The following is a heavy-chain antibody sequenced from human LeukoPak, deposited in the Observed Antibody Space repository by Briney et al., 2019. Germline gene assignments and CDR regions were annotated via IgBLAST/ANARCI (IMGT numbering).Heavy chain of an antibody. D-gene: IGHD6-13*01. CDR2: IYYSGGT. V-gene: IGHV4-59*01. CDR3: ARTTEAHSWRTRYYDYYMDV. CDR1: GGSIISYY. J-gene: IGHJ6*03. Sequence: SETLSLTCTVSGGSIISYYWSWIPQPPGKGLEWIGYIYYSGGTNYNPSLKSRLTISVDTSKKQFSLKLRSVTAADTAVYYCARTTEAHSWRTRYYDYYMDVWGKGTTVTVSS.